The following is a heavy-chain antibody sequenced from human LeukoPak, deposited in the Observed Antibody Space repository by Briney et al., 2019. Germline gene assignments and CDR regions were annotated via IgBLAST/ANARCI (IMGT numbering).Heavy chain of an antibody. Sequence: GGSLRLSCAASGFTFRSYWMSWVRQAPGKGLEWVANINQDRSQKYYVDSVRGRFTISRDNDKSSLFLQMNSVRAEDTAVYYCARSRGYGSGSYYIRVFDYWGQGTLVTVSS. J-gene: IGHJ4*02. CDR1: GFTFRSYW. CDR3: ARSRGYGSGSYYIRVFDY. CDR2: INQDRSQK. V-gene: IGHV3-7*03. D-gene: IGHD3-10*01.